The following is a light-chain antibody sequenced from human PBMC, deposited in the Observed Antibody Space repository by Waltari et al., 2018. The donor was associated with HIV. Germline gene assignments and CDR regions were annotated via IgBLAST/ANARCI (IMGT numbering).Light chain of an antibody. CDR1: QSLLHIDGQTY. J-gene: IGKJ4*01. CDR3: MQTIQFPLT. V-gene: IGKV2D-29*01. CDR2: EVS. Sequence: DIVLTQTPLSLSVTPGQPASISCKSRQSLLHIDGQTYLYWYLQKPGQPPKALSYEVSNRFFGVSDRFSGSGSGTDFTLKISRVEAEDVGVYYCMQTIQFPLTFGGGTKVEIK.